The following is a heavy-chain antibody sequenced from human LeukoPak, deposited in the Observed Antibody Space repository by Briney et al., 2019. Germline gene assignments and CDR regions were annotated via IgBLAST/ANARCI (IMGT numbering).Heavy chain of an antibody. CDR2: ISGSGGST. CDR1: GFTFSSYA. V-gene: IGHV3-23*01. CDR3: AKGDVLLWFGEPTPADY. D-gene: IGHD3-10*01. Sequence: GGSLRLSCAASGFTFSSYAMSWVRQAPGKGLEWVSAISGSGGSTYYADSVKGRFTISRDNSKNTLYLQMNSLRAEDTAVYYCAKGDVLLWFGEPTPADYWGQGTLVTVSS. J-gene: IGHJ4*02.